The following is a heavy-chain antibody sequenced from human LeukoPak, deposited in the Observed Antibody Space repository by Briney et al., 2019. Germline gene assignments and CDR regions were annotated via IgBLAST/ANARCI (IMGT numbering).Heavy chain of an antibody. CDR2: IRYDGSNK. CDR3: AKEPYGSGSYFSY. CDR1: GFTFSSYG. J-gene: IGHJ4*02. Sequence: GGSLRLSCAASGFTFSSYGMHWVRQAPGKGLEWVAFIRYDGSNKYYADSVKGRSTISRDNSKNTLYLQMNSLRAEDTAVYYCAKEPYGSGSYFSYWGQGTLVTVSS. V-gene: IGHV3-30*02. D-gene: IGHD3-10*01.